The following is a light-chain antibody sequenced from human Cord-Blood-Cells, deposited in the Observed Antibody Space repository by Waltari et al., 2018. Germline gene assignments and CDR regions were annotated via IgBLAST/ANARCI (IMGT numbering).Light chain of an antibody. CDR2: DAS. J-gene: IGKJ2*01. CDR3: QQYKSYSFT. V-gene: IGKV1-5*01. Sequence: DIQMTQSPSTLSASVGDRVTITCRASQSISSWLAWYQQKPGKAPKLLIYDASSLESGVPSRFSGSGAGKEFTLTISSLQPDGFATYCCQQYKSYSFTFGQGTKLEIK. CDR1: QSISSW.